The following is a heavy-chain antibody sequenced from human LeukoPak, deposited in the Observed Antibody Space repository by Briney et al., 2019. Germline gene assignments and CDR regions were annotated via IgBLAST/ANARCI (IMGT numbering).Heavy chain of an antibody. CDR3: ARASGIAVAGTGAGIVNY. V-gene: IGHV4-34*01. Sequence: SETLSLTCAVYGGSFSGYYWSWIRQPPGKGLEWIGEINHSGSTNYNPSLKSRVTISVDTSKNQFSLKLSSVTAADTAVYYCARASGIAVAGTGAGIVNYWGQGTLVTVSS. CDR2: INHSGST. D-gene: IGHD6-19*01. CDR1: GGSFSGYY. J-gene: IGHJ4*02.